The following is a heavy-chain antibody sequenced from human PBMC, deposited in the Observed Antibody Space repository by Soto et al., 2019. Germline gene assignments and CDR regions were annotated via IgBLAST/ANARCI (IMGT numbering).Heavy chain of an antibody. D-gene: IGHD2-15*01. J-gene: IGHJ4*02. V-gene: IGHV4-59*01. CDR2: MYYSGST. CDR1: GGSISSYY. CDR3: ARAGAATLSDY. Sequence: QVQLQESGPGLVKPSETLSLTCTVSGGSISSYYCSWIRQPPGKGLEWIGYMYYSGSTNYNPSLQSRVPISVDTSKNQFSLKLSSVTAADTAVYYCARAGAATLSDYWGQGTLVTVSS.